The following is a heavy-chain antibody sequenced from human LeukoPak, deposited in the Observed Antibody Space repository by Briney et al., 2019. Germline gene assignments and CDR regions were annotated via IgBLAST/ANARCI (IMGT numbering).Heavy chain of an antibody. D-gene: IGHD6-19*01. CDR1: GYTFTSYG. CDR2: ISAYNGNT. V-gene: IGHV1-18*04. Sequence: ASVKVSCKASGYTFTSYGISWVRQAPGQGLEWMGWISAYNGNTNYARKLQGRVTMTTDTSTSTAYMELRSLRSDDTAVYYCARDLWMEAVANYDYYYGMDVWGKGTTVTVSS. J-gene: IGHJ6*04. CDR3: ARDLWMEAVANYDYYYGMDV.